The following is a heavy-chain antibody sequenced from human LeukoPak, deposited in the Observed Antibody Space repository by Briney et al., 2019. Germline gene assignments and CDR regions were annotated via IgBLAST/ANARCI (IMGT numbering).Heavy chain of an antibody. Sequence: SVKVSCKASGGTFSSYAISWVRQAPGQGLEWMGRIIPILGIANYAQKFQGRVTITADKSTSTAYMELGSLRSEGTAVYYCAREGDIVVVVAANVSDAFDIWGQGTMVTVSS. CDR3: AREGDIVVVVAANVSDAFDI. J-gene: IGHJ3*02. V-gene: IGHV1-69*04. CDR1: GGTFSSYA. CDR2: IIPILGIA. D-gene: IGHD2-15*01.